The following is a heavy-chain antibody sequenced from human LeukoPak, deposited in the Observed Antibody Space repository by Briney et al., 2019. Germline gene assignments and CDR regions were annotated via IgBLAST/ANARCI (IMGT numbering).Heavy chain of an antibody. J-gene: IGHJ4*02. CDR2: IRYDGSNK. CDR1: GFTFSSYG. V-gene: IGHV3-30*02. D-gene: IGHD3-10*01. CDR3: ARLSILEYYYGPGSYHFDY. Sequence: GGSLRLSCAASGFTFSSYGMHWVRQAPGKGLEWVAFIRYDGSNKYYADSVKGRFTISRDNAKNSLYLQMNSLRAEDTAVYYCARLSILEYYYGPGSYHFDYWGQGTLVTVSS.